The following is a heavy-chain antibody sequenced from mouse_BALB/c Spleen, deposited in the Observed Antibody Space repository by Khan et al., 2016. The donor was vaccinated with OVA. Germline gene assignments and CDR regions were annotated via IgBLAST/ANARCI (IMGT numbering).Heavy chain of an antibody. J-gene: IGHJ3*01. CDR1: GYTFTDYY. Sequence: QIQLVQSGAELARPGASVTLSCKASGYTFTDYYINWMRQRTGQGLEWIGEIYPGSDNTYYNEKFKGKATLTADKSPSTAYMQLSSLTSEDSAVYFCAREWAAWFPYWGQGTLVTVSA. V-gene: IGHV1-77*01. CDR3: AREWAAWFPY. CDR2: IYPGSDNT.